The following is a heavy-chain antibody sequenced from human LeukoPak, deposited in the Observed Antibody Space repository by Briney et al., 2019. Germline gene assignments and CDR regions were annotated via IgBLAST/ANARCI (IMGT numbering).Heavy chain of an antibody. CDR2: IDPSDSYT. CDR3: ATSVFGSSYSFDY. D-gene: IGHD6-13*01. J-gene: IGHJ4*02. V-gene: IGHV5-10-1*01. CDR1: GYSFTSYW. Sequence: KVGESLKISCKASGYSFTSYWIGWVRQMPGKGLEWMGSIDPSDSYTNYSPSFQGHVTISADKSISTAYLQWSSLKASDTAMYYCATSVFGSSYSFDYWGQGTLVTVSS.